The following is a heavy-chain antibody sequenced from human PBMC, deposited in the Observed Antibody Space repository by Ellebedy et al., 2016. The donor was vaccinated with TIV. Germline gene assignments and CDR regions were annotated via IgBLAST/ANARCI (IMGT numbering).Heavy chain of an antibody. CDR2: ITSSGSTI. CDR3: GRAREPGYFAYYYYGMDV. CDR1: GFTVSDYF. D-gene: IGHD3-9*01. V-gene: IGHV3-11*01. Sequence: GESLKISCAGSGFTVSDYFMSWVRQAPGKGLEWVSYITSSGSTIYYADSVKGRFTVARDNAKNSLDLQMNSLRGDDTAVYYCGRAREPGYFAYYYYGMDVWGQGTTVTVSS. J-gene: IGHJ6*02.